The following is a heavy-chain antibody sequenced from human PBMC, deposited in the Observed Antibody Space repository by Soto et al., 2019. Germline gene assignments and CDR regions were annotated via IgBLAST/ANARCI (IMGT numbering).Heavy chain of an antibody. Sequence: EVPLLESGGGLIQPGGSLILSCAASGFTFSTFDMTWVRQPPGKGLEWVSLIRGSSGSTYYADSVKGRFTISKDNSKNTLYLQMNSLRDEDTAVYFCVKGAWLAYWGQGNMVTVS. CDR1: GFTFSTFD. V-gene: IGHV3-23*01. CDR3: VKGAWLAY. CDR2: IRGSSGST. J-gene: IGHJ4*02.